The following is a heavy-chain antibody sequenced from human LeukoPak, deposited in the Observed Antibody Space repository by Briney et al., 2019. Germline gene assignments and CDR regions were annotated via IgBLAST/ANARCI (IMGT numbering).Heavy chain of an antibody. V-gene: IGHV4-59*12. J-gene: IGHJ4*02. CDR1: GGSISPYY. CDR2: IYYSGST. CDR3: ARDRIQIDY. Sequence: PSETLSLTCTVSGGSISPYYWSWIWQPPGKGLEWIGYIYYSGSTYYNPSLKSRVTISVDTSKNQFSLKLSSVTAADTAVYYCARDRIQIDYWGQGTLVTVSS. D-gene: IGHD1-1*01.